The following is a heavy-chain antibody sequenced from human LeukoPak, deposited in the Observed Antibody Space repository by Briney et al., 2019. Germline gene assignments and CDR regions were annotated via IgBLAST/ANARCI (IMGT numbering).Heavy chain of an antibody. D-gene: IGHD2-15*01. CDR1: GGSISSYY. Sequence: SETLSLTCSVSGGSISSYYWSWIRQPPGKGLEWIGYISYSGSTKYSPSLKSRVTISVDTSKNQFSLKVSSVTAADTAVYYCARFWSPMVEIDYWGQGTLVTVSS. J-gene: IGHJ4*02. CDR2: ISYSGST. V-gene: IGHV4-59*08. CDR3: ARFWSPMVEIDY.